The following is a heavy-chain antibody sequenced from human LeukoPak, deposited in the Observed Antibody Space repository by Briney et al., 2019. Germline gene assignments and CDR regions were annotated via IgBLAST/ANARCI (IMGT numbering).Heavy chain of an antibody. Sequence: ASVRVSCKASGYTFTNYGVSWVRQAPGQGLEWMGWINAYNGDTHYAQNLQGRLTMATDTSTSMTFMELRSLRPDDTAVYFCARWGLVAPGTYYYYYMDVWGRGTTVTVSS. CDR3: ARWGLVAPGTYYYYYMDV. J-gene: IGHJ6*03. V-gene: IGHV1-18*01. CDR2: INAYNGDT. CDR1: GYTFTNYG. D-gene: IGHD2-2*01.